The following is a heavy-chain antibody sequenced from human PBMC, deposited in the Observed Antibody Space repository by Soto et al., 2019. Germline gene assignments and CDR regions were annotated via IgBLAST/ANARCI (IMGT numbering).Heavy chain of an antibody. V-gene: IGHV1-8*01. Sequence: QVQLVQSGAEARKPGASVKVSCKASGYSFTSYDMNWVRQATGQGLEWVGWINPNSGNTGYGQKFQGRVTMTMNTPTNTAYLELSRLRSEDTAVYYCAREPFFGEPCSYHFLDVWGKGATVTVSS. D-gene: IGHD3-10*01. J-gene: IGHJ6*03. CDR2: INPNSGNT. CDR1: GYSFTSYD. CDR3: AREPFFGEPCSYHFLDV.